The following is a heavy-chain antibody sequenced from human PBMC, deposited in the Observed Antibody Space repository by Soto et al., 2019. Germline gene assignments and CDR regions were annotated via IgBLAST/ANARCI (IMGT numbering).Heavy chain of an antibody. D-gene: IGHD3-16*02. CDR2: IVVGSGNT. CDR1: GFTFTSSA. J-gene: IGHJ6*02. V-gene: IGHV1-58*01. CDR3: AADQRMITFGGVIVGYGMDV. Sequence: QMQLVQSGPEVKKPGTSVKVSCKASGFTFTSSAVQWVRQARGQRLEWIGWIVVGSGNTNYAQKFQERVTITRDMSTRRAYMELGSLRSEDTAVYYCAADQRMITFGGVIVGYGMDVWGQGTTVTVSS.